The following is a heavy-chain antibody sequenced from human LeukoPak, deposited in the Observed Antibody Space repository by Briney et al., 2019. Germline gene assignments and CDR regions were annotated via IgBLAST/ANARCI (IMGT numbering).Heavy chain of an antibody. J-gene: IGHJ4*02. CDR2: ISSSSSYI. Sequence: PGGSLRLSCAASGFTFRNNAMDWVRQAPGKGLEWVSSISSSSSYIYYADSVKGRFTISRDNAKNSLYLQMDSLRAEDTAVYYCARGGGGSDYWGQGTLVTVSS. CDR3: ARGGGGSDY. V-gene: IGHV3-21*04. CDR1: GFTFRNNA. D-gene: IGHD3-16*01.